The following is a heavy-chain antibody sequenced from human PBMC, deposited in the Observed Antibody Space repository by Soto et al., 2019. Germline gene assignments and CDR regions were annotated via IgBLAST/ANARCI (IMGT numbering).Heavy chain of an antibody. CDR2: ISYDGSNK. J-gene: IGHJ4*02. Sequence: GGSLSLSCAASGFTFSSYAMHWARPAPGPGLEWVAVISYDGSNKCYADSVKARFTLARFYFEKTLYLLMISLRSEDTAEYDVARYGCGSGGTCYRFDYWGQGTLVTVSS. CDR3: ARYGCGSGGTCYRFDY. V-gene: IGHV3-30-3*01. D-gene: IGHD2-15*01. CDR1: GFTFSSYA.